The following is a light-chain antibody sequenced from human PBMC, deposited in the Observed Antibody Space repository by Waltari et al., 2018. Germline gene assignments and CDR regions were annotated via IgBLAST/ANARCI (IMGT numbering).Light chain of an antibody. J-gene: IGLJ3*02. CDR2: EDN. CDR3: QAYDENNPWV. Sequence: KFVLTQPPSVSESPGKTITISCTRRSGSIASPHVQWYQQRPGSAPSTVIYEDNRRPSGVSDRFSGSIDSSSNSASLTISGLKTEDEADYFCQAYDENNPWVIGGGTRLTVL. V-gene: IGLV6-57*04. CDR1: SGSIASPH.